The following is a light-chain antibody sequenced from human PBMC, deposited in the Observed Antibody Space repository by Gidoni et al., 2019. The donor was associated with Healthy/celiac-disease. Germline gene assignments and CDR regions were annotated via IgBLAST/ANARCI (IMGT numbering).Light chain of an antibody. CDR3: QAWDSSTLWV. V-gene: IGLV3-1*01. Sequence: SYELHQLPSVSVSPGQTASITCSGDKLGDKYACWYQQKPGQSPVLVIYQDSKRPSGIPERFSGSNSGNTATLTISGTQAMDEADYYCQAWDSSTLWVFGGGTKLTVL. CDR2: QDS. J-gene: IGLJ3*02. CDR1: KLGDKY.